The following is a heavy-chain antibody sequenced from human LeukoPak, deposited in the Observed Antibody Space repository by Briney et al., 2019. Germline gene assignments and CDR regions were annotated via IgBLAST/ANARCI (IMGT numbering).Heavy chain of an antibody. V-gene: IGHV1-46*01. Sequence: ASVKVSCKASGYTFTSYYMHGVGQAPGQGREWVGIINPSGGSTSYAKKFQARVVMTTDMSTSAVYMEVSTLRSAEKAVYYCARERITTVRGHYNWFDAWGQGTTVTVSS. CDR3: ARERITTVRGHYNWFDA. D-gene: IGHD3-10*01. CDR1: GYTFTSYY. J-gene: IGHJ5*02. CDR2: INPSGGST.